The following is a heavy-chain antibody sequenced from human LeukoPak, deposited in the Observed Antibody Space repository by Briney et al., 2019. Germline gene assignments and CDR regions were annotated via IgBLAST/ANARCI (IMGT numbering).Heavy chain of an antibody. CDR3: ARSIGYCSGTSCFYFDY. V-gene: IGHV5-51*01. Sequence: PGESLKISCKGSGYSFTTYWIGWVRQMPGKGLEWMGIIYPGDSDTRYSPSFQGQATISADKSISTAYLQWSSLKASDTAMYYYARSIGYCSGTSCFYFDYWGQGTLVTVSS. CDR1: GYSFTTYW. J-gene: IGHJ4*02. D-gene: IGHD2-2*01. CDR2: IYPGDSDT.